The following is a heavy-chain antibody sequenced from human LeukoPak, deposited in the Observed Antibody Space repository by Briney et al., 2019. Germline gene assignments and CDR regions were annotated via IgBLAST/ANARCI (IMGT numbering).Heavy chain of an antibody. Sequence: GGSLRLSCAASGSTFSSYATSWVRQAPGKGLEWVSAISGSGGSTYYADSVKGRFTISRDNSKNTLYLQMNSLRAEDTAIYYCAKDLRQTYYDSSGPLDYWGQGTLVTVSS. CDR2: ISGSGGST. CDR3: AKDLRQTYYDSSGPLDY. CDR1: GSTFSSYA. D-gene: IGHD3-22*01. J-gene: IGHJ4*02. V-gene: IGHV3-23*01.